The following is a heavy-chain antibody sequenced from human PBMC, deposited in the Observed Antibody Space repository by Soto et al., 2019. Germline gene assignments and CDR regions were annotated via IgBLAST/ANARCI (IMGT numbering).Heavy chain of an antibody. J-gene: IGHJ6*03. CDR2: ISYAGSNK. D-gene: IGHD1-1*01. V-gene: IGHV3-30*18. CDR1: GFIFSSSA. Sequence: QVQLEESGGGVVQPGRSLRLSCAASGFIFSSSAMHWVRQAPGKGLEWVAVISYAGSNKYYAGSVKGRFTISRDNSKNTLYLQVNSLRAEDTAVYYWAKDRPGTTHHYFFYYMDVWGKWTTVTVSS. CDR3: AKDRPGTTHHYFFYYMDV.